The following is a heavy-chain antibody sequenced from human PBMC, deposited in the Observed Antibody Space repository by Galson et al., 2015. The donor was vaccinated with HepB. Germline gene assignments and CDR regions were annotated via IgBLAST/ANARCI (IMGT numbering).Heavy chain of an antibody. CDR2: IIPILGIA. CDR1: GGTFSSYT. J-gene: IGHJ4*02. V-gene: IGHV1-69*02. CDR3: ARATGAYDSSGYSFDY. D-gene: IGHD3-22*01. Sequence: SCKASGGTFSSYTISWVRQAPGQGLEWMGRIIPILGIANYAQKFQGRVTITADKSTSTAYMELSSLRSEDTAVYYCARATGAYDSSGYSFDYWGQGTLVTVSS.